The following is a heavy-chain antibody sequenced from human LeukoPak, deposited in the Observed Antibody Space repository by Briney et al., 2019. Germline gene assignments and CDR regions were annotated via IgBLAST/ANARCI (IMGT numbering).Heavy chain of an antibody. Sequence: GGSLRLSCAASGFTFSSHGMSWVRQAPGKGLEWVSAISGSGGSTYYADSVKGRFTISRGNSKNTLYLQMNSLRAEDTAVYYCAKDVGKKTGTTAQIWGQGTLVTVSS. CDR3: AKDVGKKTGTTAQI. CDR1: GFTFSSHG. J-gene: IGHJ4*02. V-gene: IGHV3-23*01. D-gene: IGHD1-7*01. CDR2: ISGSGGST.